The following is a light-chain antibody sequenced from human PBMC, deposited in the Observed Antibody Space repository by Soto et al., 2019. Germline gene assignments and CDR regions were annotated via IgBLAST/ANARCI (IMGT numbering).Light chain of an antibody. CDR1: QSVSSMF. CDR3: QQSGSYPPT. CDR2: AAS. Sequence: ETVLTQTPGTLSLSPGESAALSGRASQSVSSMFLALYQQKPGQAPRLLIYAASNRANGIPDRFSGIGSETDFTLNIIRLEYEDFAVYYCQQSGSYPPTFGQGTIVEI. J-gene: IGKJ1*01. V-gene: IGKV3-20*01.